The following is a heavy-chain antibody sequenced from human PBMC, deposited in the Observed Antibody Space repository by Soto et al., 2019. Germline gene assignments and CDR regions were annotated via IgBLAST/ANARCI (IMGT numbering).Heavy chain of an antibody. Sequence: SETLSLTCTVFGGSVSSYYWSWIRQSPGKGLEWIGYIYYSGSTKYKPSLMSRVTISVDTSKNQFSLKVSSATAADTAVYYCARHANLNNGLFVSNYWGQGALVTVSS. CDR1: GGSVSSYY. CDR2: IYYSGST. CDR3: ARHANLNNGLFVSNY. V-gene: IGHV4-59*08. J-gene: IGHJ4*02. D-gene: IGHD2-21*01.